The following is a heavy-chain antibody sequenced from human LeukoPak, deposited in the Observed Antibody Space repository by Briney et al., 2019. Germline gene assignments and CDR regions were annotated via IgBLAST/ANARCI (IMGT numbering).Heavy chain of an antibody. CDR1: GYRFTSYW. CDR2: IYPGDSDT. V-gene: IGHV5-51*01. Sequence: GESLKISCKGSGYRFTSYWIGWVRQMPGKGLEWMGIIYPGDSDTRYSPPFQGQVTISADKSISTAYLQWSSLKASDTAMYYCARLASNTAMQYYYGMDVWGQGTTVTVSS. J-gene: IGHJ6*02. CDR3: ARLASNTAMQYYYGMDV. D-gene: IGHD5-18*01.